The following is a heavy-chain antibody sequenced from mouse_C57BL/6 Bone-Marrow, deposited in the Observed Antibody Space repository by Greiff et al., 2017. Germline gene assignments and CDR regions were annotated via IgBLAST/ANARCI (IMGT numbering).Heavy chain of an antibody. D-gene: IGHD2-2*01. Sequence: VQLQQPGAELVKPGASVKLSCKASGYTFTSYWMHWVKQRPGQGLEWIGMIHPNSGSTNYNEKFKSKATLTVDKSSSTAYMQHSSLTSEDSAVYYCARDLLWLRRGYYYAMDYWGQGTSVTVSS. CDR2: IHPNSGST. V-gene: IGHV1-64*01. CDR3: ARDLLWLRRGYYYAMDY. J-gene: IGHJ4*01. CDR1: GYTFTSYW.